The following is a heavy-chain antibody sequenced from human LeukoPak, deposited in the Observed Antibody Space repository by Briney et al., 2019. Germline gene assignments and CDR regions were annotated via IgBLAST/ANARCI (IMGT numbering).Heavy chain of an antibody. CDR1: GGTFISYA. CDR2: IIPILGIA. Sequence: SVKVSCKASGGTFISYAISWVRQAPGQGLEWMGRIIPILGIANYAQKFQGRVTITADKSTSTAYMELSSLRSEDTAVYYCAGRYCSGGSCYSDWFDPWGQGTLVTVSS. CDR3: AGRYCSGGSCYSDWFDP. D-gene: IGHD2-15*01. V-gene: IGHV1-69*04. J-gene: IGHJ5*02.